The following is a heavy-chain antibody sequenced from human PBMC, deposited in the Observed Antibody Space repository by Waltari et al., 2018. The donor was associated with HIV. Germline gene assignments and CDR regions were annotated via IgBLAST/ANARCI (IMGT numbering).Heavy chain of an antibody. Sequence: EVQLVESGGGLVQPGGSLRLSCAASGFTFSSYSMNWVRQAPGKGLEWVSSISSTSNTIYDADSVKDRFTGARDNAKNALSRQMNSLRAEDTAVYFCAKEVVALPHYYYYGLDVWGQGTTVTVSS. CDR1: GFTFSSYS. V-gene: IGHV3-48*04. D-gene: IGHD2-15*01. J-gene: IGHJ6*02. CDR2: ISSTSNTI. CDR3: AKEVVALPHYYYYGLDV.